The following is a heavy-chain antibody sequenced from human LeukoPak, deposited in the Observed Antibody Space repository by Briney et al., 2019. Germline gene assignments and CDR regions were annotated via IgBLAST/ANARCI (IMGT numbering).Heavy chain of an antibody. V-gene: IGHV3-48*04. D-gene: IGHD3-22*01. CDR3: ARDRDPGYYDTNGYRRVNAFDI. CDR2: LTPSGGTK. CDR1: GFTFSTNA. Sequence: PGGSLRSSCAAPGFTFSTNAMAGVRKPPGKGREWISYLTPSGGTKYYADSVKGRFTISRDNAKNSLFLQMNSLRAEDTAVYYCARDRDPGYYDTNGYRRVNAFDIWGQGTMVTVSS. J-gene: IGHJ3*02.